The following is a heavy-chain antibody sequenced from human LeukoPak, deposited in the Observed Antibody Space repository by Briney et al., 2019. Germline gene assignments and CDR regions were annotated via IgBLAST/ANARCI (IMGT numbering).Heavy chain of an antibody. D-gene: IGHD3-22*01. CDR1: GGFNTHYY. Sequence: SENLSLTCSVSGGFNTHYYWTWIRQLPGKELEWIGYIYHSGSTKYNPSLKSRVTISVDTSKNHFSLKLSSVTAADTAVYYCARGQWLPVFDFWGQGTLVTVSS. J-gene: IGHJ4*02. CDR3: ARGQWLPVFDF. CDR2: IYHSGST. V-gene: IGHV4-59*01.